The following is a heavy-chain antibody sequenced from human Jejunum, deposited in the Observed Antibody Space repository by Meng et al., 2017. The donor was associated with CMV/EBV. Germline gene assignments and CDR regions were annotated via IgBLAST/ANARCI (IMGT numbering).Heavy chain of an antibody. V-gene: IGHV3-49*04. D-gene: IGHD3-3*01. CDR3: GRGPRPEWVYNGIDV. J-gene: IGHJ6*02. CDR2: IRSKAYGGRI. Sequence: FCDQAMTGDGEARGKGVEWVGFIRSKAYGGRIEYEGSGEGRITISRDDSKSTAYLQMNSLRTEDTGVYFCGRGPRPEWVYNGIDVWGQGTTVTVSS. CDR1: FCDQA.